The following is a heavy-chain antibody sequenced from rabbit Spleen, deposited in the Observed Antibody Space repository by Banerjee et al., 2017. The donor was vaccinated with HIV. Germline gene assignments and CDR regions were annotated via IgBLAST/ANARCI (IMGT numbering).Heavy chain of an antibody. V-gene: IGHV1S47*01. CDR1: GFSFSSSYY. J-gene: IGHJ4*01. CDR3: ARTYVDTFKYGCDL. CDR2: IYTGSGST. Sequence: QEQLVESGGGLVQPEGSLTLTCTASGFSFSSSYYMCWVRQAPGKGLEWIGCIYTGSGSTYYASWAKGRFTITRSTSLNTVTLQLNSLTAADTATYFCARTYVDTFKYGCDLWGPGTLVTVS. D-gene: IGHD6-1*01.